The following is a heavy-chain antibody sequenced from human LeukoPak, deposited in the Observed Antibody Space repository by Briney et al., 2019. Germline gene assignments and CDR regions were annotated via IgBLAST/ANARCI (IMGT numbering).Heavy chain of an antibody. CDR2: IYYSGST. Sequence: SETLSLTCTVSGGSMRSYYWSWIRQPPGKGLEWIGYIYYSGSTNYNPSLKSRVTISVDTSKNQFSLKLSSVTAADPAVYYCARMGNPATVTTDYWGQGTLVPVSS. J-gene: IGHJ4*02. V-gene: IGHV4-59*08. CDR1: GGSMRSYY. CDR3: ARMGNPATVTTDY. D-gene: IGHD4-17*01.